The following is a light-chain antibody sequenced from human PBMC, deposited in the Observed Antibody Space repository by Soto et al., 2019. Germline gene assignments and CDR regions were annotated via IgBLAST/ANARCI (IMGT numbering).Light chain of an antibody. CDR3: QQYKRYWT. J-gene: IGKJ1*01. CDR2: KAS. V-gene: IGKV1-5*03. Sequence: DIQMTQSPSTLSASVGDRVTITCRASQSISSWLAWYQQKPGKAPKLRIYKASSLESGVPSRFSGSGSGTEFTLTISSLQPDDVATYYCQQYKRYWTFGQGTKLDIK. CDR1: QSISSW.